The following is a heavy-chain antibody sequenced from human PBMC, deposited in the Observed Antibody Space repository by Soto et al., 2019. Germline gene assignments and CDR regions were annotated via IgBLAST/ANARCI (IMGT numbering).Heavy chain of an antibody. D-gene: IGHD1-26*01. V-gene: IGHV4-59*01. CDR1: GGSISSYY. CDR2: IYYSGST. CDR3: ARARLGATQFDY. J-gene: IGHJ4*02. Sequence: PSETLSLTCTISGGSISSYYWNWIRQSPGKGLEWIGYIYYSGSTTYNPSLKSRVTISVFTSKNQFSFKLGPVTAADTAVYYCARARLGATQFDYWGQGTLVTVSS.